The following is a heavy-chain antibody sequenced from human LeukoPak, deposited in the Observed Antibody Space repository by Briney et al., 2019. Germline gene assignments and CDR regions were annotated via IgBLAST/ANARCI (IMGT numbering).Heavy chain of an antibody. Sequence: SVKVSCKASGGTFSSYAISWVRQAPGQGLEWMGGIIPIFGTANYAQKFQGRVTITADESTSTAYMEPSSLRSEDTAVYYCARTPSRLYDSSGYYYYFDYWGQGTLVTVSS. CDR2: IIPIFGTA. CDR1: GGTFSSYA. V-gene: IGHV1-69*13. D-gene: IGHD3-22*01. J-gene: IGHJ4*02. CDR3: ARTPSRLYDSSGYYYYFDY.